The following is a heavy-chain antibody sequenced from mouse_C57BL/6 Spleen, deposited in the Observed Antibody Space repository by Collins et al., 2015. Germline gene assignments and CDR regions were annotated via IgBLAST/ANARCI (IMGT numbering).Heavy chain of an antibody. V-gene: IGHV1-80*01. CDR1: GYAFSNYW. Sequence: VKISCKASGYAFSNYWMNWVKERPGKGLEWIGQIYPGDGDANYNGKFKGKASLTSDKSSSTAYMQLSSLTSEDSAVYFCARGAYWGQGTLVTVSA. CDR2: IYPGDGDA. CDR3: ARGAY. J-gene: IGHJ3*01.